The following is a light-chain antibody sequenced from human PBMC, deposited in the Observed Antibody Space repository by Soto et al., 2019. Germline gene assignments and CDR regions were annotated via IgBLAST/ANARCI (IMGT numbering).Light chain of an antibody. V-gene: IGLV2-23*02. CDR2: EVN. J-gene: IGLJ1*01. Sequence: QSVLTQPASVSGSPGQSITISCTGTSSDLAIYNYVSWYQQQPGKAPKLMIFEVNKRPSGVSNRFSGSKSGNTASLTISGLKVEDEADYYCCSSGGSPTYVFGTGTKVTVL. CDR3: CSSGGSPTYV. CDR1: SSDLAIYNY.